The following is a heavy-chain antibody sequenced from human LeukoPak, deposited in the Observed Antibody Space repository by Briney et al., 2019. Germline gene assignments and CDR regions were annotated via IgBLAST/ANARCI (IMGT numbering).Heavy chain of an antibody. CDR1: GGSISSSSYY. CDR3: AREDLGGAPGY. CDR2: IYYSGST. V-gene: IGHV4-39*07. D-gene: IGHD1-26*01. J-gene: IGHJ4*02. Sequence: PSETLSLTCTVSGGSISSSSYYWGWIRQPPGKGLEWIGSIYYSGSTYYNPSLKSRVTISVDTSKNQFSLKLSSVTAADTAVYYCAREDLGGAPGYWGQGTLVTVSS.